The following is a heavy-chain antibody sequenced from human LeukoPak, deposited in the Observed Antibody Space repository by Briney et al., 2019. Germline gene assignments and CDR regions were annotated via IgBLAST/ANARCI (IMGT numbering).Heavy chain of an antibody. CDR2: INPNSGGT. V-gene: IGHV1-2*02. Sequence: ASVKVSCKASGYTFTGYYMHWVRQAPGQGLEWMGWINPNSGGTNYAQKFQGRVTMTRDTSISTACMELSRLRSDDTAVYYCARSYAGKTTGYSYGYRTMDYWGQGTLVTVSS. CDR1: GYTFTGYY. CDR3: ARSYAGKTTGYSYGYRTMDY. J-gene: IGHJ4*02. D-gene: IGHD5-18*01.